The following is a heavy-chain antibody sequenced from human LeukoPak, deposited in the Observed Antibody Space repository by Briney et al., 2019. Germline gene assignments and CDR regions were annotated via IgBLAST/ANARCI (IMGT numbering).Heavy chain of an antibody. V-gene: IGHV4-59*08. J-gene: IGHJ6*02. CDR1: DGSISSYY. CDR3: AGRGSSWSRQAGGYYGMDV. CDR2: IYYSGST. Sequence: PSETLSLTCTVSDGSISSYYWSWIRQPPGKGLEWIGYIYYSGSTNYNPSLKSRVTISVDTSKNQFSLKLSSVTAADTAVYYCAGRGSSWSRQAGGYYGMDVWGQGTTVTVSS. D-gene: IGHD6-13*01.